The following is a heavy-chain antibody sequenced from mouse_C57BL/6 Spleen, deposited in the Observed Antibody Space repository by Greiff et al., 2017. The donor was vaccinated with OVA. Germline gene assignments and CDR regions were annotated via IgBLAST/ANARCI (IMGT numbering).Heavy chain of an antibody. D-gene: IGHD2-5*01. Sequence: VQLQQSGAELVKPGASVKMSCKASGYTFTSYWITWVKQRPGQGLEWIGDIYPGSGSTNYNEKLKSKATMTVDTSSSTAYMQLSSLTSEDSAVYYCARGDYSNFDYWGQGTTLTVSS. J-gene: IGHJ2*01. CDR1: GYTFTSYW. CDR3: ARGDYSNFDY. V-gene: IGHV1-55*01. CDR2: IYPGSGST.